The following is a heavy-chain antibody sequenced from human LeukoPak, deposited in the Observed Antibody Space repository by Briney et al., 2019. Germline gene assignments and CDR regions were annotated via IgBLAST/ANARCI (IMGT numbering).Heavy chain of an antibody. J-gene: IGHJ4*02. CDR2: INPNSGGT. Sequence: ASVKVSCKASGYTFTVYYMHWVRQAPGQGLEWMGWINPNSGGTNYAQKFQGRVTMTRDTSISTAYMELSRLRSDDTAVYYCARDLLPVAGTVAGDFDYWGQGTLVTVSS. V-gene: IGHV1-2*02. CDR3: ARDLLPVAGTVAGDFDY. CDR1: GYTFTVYY. D-gene: IGHD6-19*01.